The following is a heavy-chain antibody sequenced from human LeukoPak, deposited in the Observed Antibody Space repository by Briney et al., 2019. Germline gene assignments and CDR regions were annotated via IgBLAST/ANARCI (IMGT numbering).Heavy chain of an antibody. CDR3: ARNPPRTGDFNS. Sequence: GASVKVSCKASGGTFSSYAISWVRQAPGQGLEWMGGIIPIFGTANYAQKFQGRVTITADGSTSTAYMELSALTSEDTAVYYCARNPPRTGDFNSWGQGALVTVSS. CDR2: IIPIFGTA. V-gene: IGHV1-69*13. J-gene: IGHJ4*02. CDR1: GGTFSSYA. D-gene: IGHD7-27*01.